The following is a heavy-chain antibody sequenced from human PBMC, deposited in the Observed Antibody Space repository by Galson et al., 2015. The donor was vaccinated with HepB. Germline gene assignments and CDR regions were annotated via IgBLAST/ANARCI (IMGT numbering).Heavy chain of an antibody. V-gene: IGHV3-7*01. Sequence: SLRLSCAASGFSFSSSWMSWVRQAPGKGLEWVATIQIDGDEKYYVDSVKGRFTISRDNAKNSLYLQMNSLRAEDTAVYYCARFQRLSFDYWGQGTLVTVSS. CDR2: IQIDGDEK. J-gene: IGHJ4*02. CDR3: ARFQRLSFDY. D-gene: IGHD2-21*01. CDR1: GFSFSSSW.